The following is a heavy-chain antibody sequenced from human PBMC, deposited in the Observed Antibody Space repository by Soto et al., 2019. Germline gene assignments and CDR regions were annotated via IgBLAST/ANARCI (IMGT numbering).Heavy chain of an antibody. CDR1: GGSISSSSYY. D-gene: IGHD6-25*01. CDR2: IYYSGST. CDR3: ARVRAATAIDY. V-gene: IGHV4-39*01. J-gene: IGHJ4*02. Sequence: SETLSLTCTVSGGSISSSSYYWGWIRQPPGKGLEWIGSIYYSGSTYYNPSLKSRVTISVDTSKNQFSLKLSSVTAADTAVYYCARVRAATAIDYWGKGTLVTVSS.